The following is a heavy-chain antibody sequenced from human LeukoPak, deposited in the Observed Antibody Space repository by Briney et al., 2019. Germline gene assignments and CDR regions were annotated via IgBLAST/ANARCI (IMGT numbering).Heavy chain of an antibody. V-gene: IGHV3-21*01. CDR2: ISSSSSYI. CDR1: GFTFSSYS. D-gene: IGHD2-2*01. CDR3: ASGQVPAAFDP. J-gene: IGHJ5*02. Sequence: GGSLRLSCAASGFTFSSYSMNWVRQAPGKGLEWVSSISSSSSYIYYADSVKGRFTISRDNAKNSLYLQMNSLRAEDTAVYYCASGQVPAAFDPWGQGTLVAVSS.